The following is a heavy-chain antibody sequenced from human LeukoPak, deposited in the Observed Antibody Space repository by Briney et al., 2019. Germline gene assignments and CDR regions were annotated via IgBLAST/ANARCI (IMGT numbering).Heavy chain of an antibody. J-gene: IGHJ4*02. CDR1: GFTFSSYA. CDR2: ISGNGGST. D-gene: IGHD3-22*01. V-gene: IGHV3-23*01. Sequence: GGSLRLSCAASGFTFSSYAMSWVRQAPGKGLEWVSAISGNGGSTYYADSVKGRFTISRDNSKNTLYLQMNSLRAEDTAVYYCAKGSKYYYDSSGYYYWGQGTLVTVSS. CDR3: AKGSKYYYDSSGYYY.